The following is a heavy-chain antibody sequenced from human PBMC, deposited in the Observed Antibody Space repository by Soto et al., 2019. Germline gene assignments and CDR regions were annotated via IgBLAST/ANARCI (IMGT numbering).Heavy chain of an antibody. V-gene: IGHV3-30*18. Sequence: GGSLRLSCAASGFTFSSYGMHWVRQAPGKGLEWVAVISYDGSNKYYADSVKGRFTISRDNSKNTLYLQMNSLRAEDTAVYYCAKDDFDYWGQGTLVTVS. CDR1: GFTFSSYG. CDR2: ISYDGSNK. CDR3: AKDDFDY. J-gene: IGHJ4*02.